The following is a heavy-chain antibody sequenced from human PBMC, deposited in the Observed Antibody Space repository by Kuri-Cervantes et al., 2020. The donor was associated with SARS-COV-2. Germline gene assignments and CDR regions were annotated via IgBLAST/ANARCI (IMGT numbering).Heavy chain of an antibody. V-gene: IGHV3-30*02. CDR1: GFTFSSYG. CDR2: IRYDGSNK. D-gene: IGHD3-3*01. Sequence: GESLKISCAASGFTFSSYGMHWVRQAPGKGLEWVALIRYDGSNKYYADSVKGRFTVSRDNSKNTLYLQMNSLTTEDTAVYYCAKSNPHSDYYFDYWGQGTLVTVSS. CDR3: AKSNPHSDYYFDY. J-gene: IGHJ4*02.